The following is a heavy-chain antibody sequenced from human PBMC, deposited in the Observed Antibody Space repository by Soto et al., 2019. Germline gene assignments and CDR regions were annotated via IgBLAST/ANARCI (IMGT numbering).Heavy chain of an antibody. V-gene: IGHV3-74*01. Sequence: WGSLRLSCAASGFTFSNYWVHWVRQPPGEGQVWVSRINTDGSTTNNADSVKGRFTISRDNAKNSLYLQMNSLRDEDTAVYYCARVMPDYYGSGSPIRGNWFDPWGQGTLVTVSS. CDR2: INTDGSTT. CDR3: ARVMPDYYGSGSPIRGNWFDP. D-gene: IGHD3-10*01. CDR1: GFTFSNYW. J-gene: IGHJ5*02.